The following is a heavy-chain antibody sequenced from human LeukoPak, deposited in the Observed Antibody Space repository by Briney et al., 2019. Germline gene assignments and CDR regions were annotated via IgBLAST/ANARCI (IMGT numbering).Heavy chain of an antibody. D-gene: IGHD6-13*01. V-gene: IGHV1-2*02. CDR2: INPNSGGT. J-gene: IGHJ5*02. Sequence: GASVKVSCKASGYTFTGYYMHWVRQAPGQGLEWMGWINPNSGGTNYAQNLQGRLTMTTDTSTSTAYMELRSLRSDDTAVYYCARSGYSSSLDQFDPWGQGTLVTVSS. CDR3: ARSGYSSSLDQFDP. CDR1: GYTFTGYY.